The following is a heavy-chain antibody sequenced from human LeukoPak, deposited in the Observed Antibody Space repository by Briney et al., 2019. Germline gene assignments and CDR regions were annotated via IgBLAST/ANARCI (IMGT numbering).Heavy chain of an antibody. J-gene: IGHJ4*02. Sequence: ASVKVSCKASGYTFTSYDINWVRQATGQGLEWMGWMNPNSGNTGYAQKFQGRVTITRNTSISTAYMELSSLRSEDTAVYYCARAFYCSSTSCPYYFDYWGQGTLVTVSS. V-gene: IGHV1-8*03. CDR2: MNPNSGNT. CDR3: ARAFYCSSTSCPYYFDY. D-gene: IGHD2-2*01. CDR1: GYTFTSYD.